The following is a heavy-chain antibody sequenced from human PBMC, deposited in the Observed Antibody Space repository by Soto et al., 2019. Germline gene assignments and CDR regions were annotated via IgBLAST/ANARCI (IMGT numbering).Heavy chain of an antibody. CDR2: IIPIFGTA. D-gene: IGHD5-12*01. CDR3: ARSLGMATREIGYFDY. V-gene: IGHV1-69*12. J-gene: IGHJ4*02. CDR1: GGTFSSYA. Sequence: QVQLVQSGAEVKKPGSSVKVSCKASGGTFSSYAISWVRQAPGQGLEWMGGIIPIFGTANYAQKFQGRVTITADESTSTDYMELSSLRSEDTAVYYCARSLGMATREIGYFDYWGQGTLVTVSS.